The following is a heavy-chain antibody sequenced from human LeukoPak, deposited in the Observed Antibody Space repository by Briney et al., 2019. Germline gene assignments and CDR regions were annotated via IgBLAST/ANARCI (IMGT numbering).Heavy chain of an antibody. V-gene: IGHV4-59*01. CDR2: IYYSGSI. CDR3: ARGGAARLHFQN. J-gene: IGHJ1*01. D-gene: IGHD6-6*01. Sequence: KASETLSLTCTVSGGSISSYYWSWIRQPPGKGLEWIGYIYYSGSINYNPSLKSRVTISVDTSKNQFSLNLNSVTAADTAVYYCARGGAARLHFQNWGQGTLVTVSS. CDR1: GGSISSYY.